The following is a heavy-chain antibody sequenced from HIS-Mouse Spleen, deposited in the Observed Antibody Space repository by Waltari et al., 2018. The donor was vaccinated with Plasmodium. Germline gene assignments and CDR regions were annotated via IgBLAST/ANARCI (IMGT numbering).Heavy chain of an antibody. D-gene: IGHD3-10*01. J-gene: IGHJ4*02. Sequence: QLQLQESGPGLVKPSETLSLTCTVSGGSISSSSYYWGWIRQPPGKGLEWIGCIYYSGATYDNPSLKSRCTISVDTAKNQFSLKRSSVTAADTAVYYCARGYGSGSYLGFDYWGQGTLVTVSS. CDR2: IYYSGAT. V-gene: IGHV4-39*07. CDR1: GGSISSSSYY. CDR3: ARGYGSGSYLGFDY.